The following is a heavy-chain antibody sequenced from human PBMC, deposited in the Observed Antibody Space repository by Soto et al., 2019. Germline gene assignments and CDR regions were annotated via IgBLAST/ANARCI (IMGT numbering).Heavy chain of an antibody. V-gene: IGHV4-31*03. J-gene: IGHJ4*02. CDR1: GGSISSGGYY. D-gene: IGHD4-17*01. CDR3: ARGSTVTRTVDY. Sequence: SETLSLTCTVSGGSISSGGYYWSWIRQHPGKGLEWIGYIYYSGSTYYNPSLKSRVTISVDTSKNQFSLKLSSVTAADTAVYYCARGSTVTRTVDYWGQGTLVTVSS. CDR2: IYYSGST.